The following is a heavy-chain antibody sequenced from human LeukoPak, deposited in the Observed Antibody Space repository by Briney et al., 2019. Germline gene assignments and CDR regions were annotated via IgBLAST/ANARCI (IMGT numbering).Heavy chain of an antibody. V-gene: IGHV3-11*01. CDR1: GFTFSDYY. J-gene: IGHJ3*02. D-gene: IGHD3-22*01. CDR2: ISSSGSTI. CDR3: AREDVVMKAFDI. Sequence: GGFLRLSCAASGFTFSDYYMSWIRQAPGKGLEWVSYISSSGSTIYYADSVKGRFTISRDNAKNSLYLQMNSLRADDTAVYFCAREDVVMKAFDIWGQGTMVTVSS.